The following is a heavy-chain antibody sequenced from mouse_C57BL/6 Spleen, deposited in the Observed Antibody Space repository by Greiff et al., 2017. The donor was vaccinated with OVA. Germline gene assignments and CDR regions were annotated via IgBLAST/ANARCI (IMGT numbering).Heavy chain of an antibody. CDR2: INPSNGGT. CDR3: ARGAYYGSSYFDY. CDR1: GYTFTSYW. Sequence: QVQLKQPGTELVKPGASVKLSCKASGYTFTSYWMHWVKQRPGQGLEWIGNINPSNGGTNYNEKFKSKATLTVDKSSSTAYMQLSSLTSEDSAVYDCARGAYYGSSYFDYWGQGTTLTVSS. V-gene: IGHV1-53*01. J-gene: IGHJ2*01. D-gene: IGHD1-1*01.